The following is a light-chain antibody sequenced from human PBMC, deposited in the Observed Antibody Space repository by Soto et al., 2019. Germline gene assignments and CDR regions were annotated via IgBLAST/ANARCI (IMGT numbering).Light chain of an antibody. V-gene: IGKV4-1*01. CDR1: QSVLYNSDNKNY. CDR2: WAS. J-gene: IGKJ4*01. Sequence: DIVMTQSPDSLAVSLGERATINCKSSQSVLYNSDNKNYLAWYQQKAGQPPKLLIYWASTRDSGVPDRFSGSGSGADVHLTISNLQAEDVAVYYCQQYYTTLSFGGGTKVEIK. CDR3: QQYYTTLS.